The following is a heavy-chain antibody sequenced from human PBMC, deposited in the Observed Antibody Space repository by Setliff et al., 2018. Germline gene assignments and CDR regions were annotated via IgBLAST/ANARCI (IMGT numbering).Heavy chain of an antibody. J-gene: IGHJ5*02. CDR2: IYTSGST. Sequence: SETLSLTCTVSGGSISSYYWSWIRQPPGKGLEWIGYIYTSGSTNYNPSLKSRVTISVDTSKNQFSLKLSSVTAADTAVYYRARDPASPAAAGGWFDPWGQGTLVTVS. D-gene: IGHD6-13*01. CDR1: GGSISSYY. V-gene: IGHV4-4*08. CDR3: ARDPASPAAAGGWFDP.